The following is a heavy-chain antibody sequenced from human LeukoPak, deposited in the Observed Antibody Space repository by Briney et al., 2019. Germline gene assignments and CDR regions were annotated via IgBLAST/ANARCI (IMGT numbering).Heavy chain of an antibody. CDR2: INAGNGST. CDR1: GYTFTSYT. Sequence: ASVKVSCKASGYTFTSYTMHWVRQAPGQRLKWMGWINAGNGSTKYSQKFQGRVTITRDTSASTAYMELSSLRSEDTAVYYCARFPGIAAAGGHWGQGTLVTVSS. CDR3: ARFPGIAAAGGH. D-gene: IGHD6-13*01. J-gene: IGHJ4*02. V-gene: IGHV1-3*01.